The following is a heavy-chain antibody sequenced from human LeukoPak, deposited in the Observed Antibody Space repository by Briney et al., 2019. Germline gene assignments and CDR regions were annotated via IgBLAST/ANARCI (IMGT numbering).Heavy chain of an antibody. D-gene: IGHD6-19*01. CDR3: ARSSGWYWEPRYYYYGMDV. CDR2: MNPNSGNT. CDR1: GYTFTSYD. Sequence: ASVKVSCKASGYTFTSYDINWVRQATGQGLEWMGWMNPNSGNTGYAQKFQGRVTMTRNTSISTAYMVLSSLRSEDTAVYYCARSSGWYWEPRYYYYGMDVWGQGTTVTVSS. J-gene: IGHJ6*02. V-gene: IGHV1-8*01.